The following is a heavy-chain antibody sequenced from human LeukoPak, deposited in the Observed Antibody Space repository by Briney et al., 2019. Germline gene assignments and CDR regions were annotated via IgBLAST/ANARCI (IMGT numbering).Heavy chain of an antibody. V-gene: IGHV4-39*07. CDR2: IYYSGST. CDR1: GGSISSSSYY. Sequence: SQTLSLTCTVSGGSISSSSYYWGWFRQPPGKGLEWIGSIYYSGSTNYNPSLKSRVTISVDTSKNQFSLKLSSVTAADTAVYYCARGVVIAPQTFDYWGQGTLVTVSS. J-gene: IGHJ4*02. CDR3: ARGVVIAPQTFDY. D-gene: IGHD2-21*01.